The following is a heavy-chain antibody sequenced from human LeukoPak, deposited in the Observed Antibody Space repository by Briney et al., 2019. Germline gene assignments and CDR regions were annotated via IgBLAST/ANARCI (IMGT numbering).Heavy chain of an antibody. J-gene: IGHJ3*02. V-gene: IGHV1-2*02. CDR1: GYTFTDYY. D-gene: IGHD3-16*02. Sequence: ASVKVSCKASGYTFTDYYIHWVRQAPGQGLEWMGWINPASGGTNYAQKFQGRVTMTRDTSISTAYMELSSLRSDDTAVYYCARDRDRIVWGRSRYDAFDIWGQGTMLTVSS. CDR3: ARDRDRIVWGRSRYDAFDI. CDR2: INPASGGT.